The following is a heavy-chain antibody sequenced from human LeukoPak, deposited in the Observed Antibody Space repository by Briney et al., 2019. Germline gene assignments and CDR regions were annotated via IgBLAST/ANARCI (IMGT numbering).Heavy chain of an antibody. Sequence: GGSLRLSCAASGFTFSDYYMSWLRQAPGKGAEWVSYISSSGSTIDYADPVKGRFTISRDNAKNSLYLQMNSLRAEDTAVYFCASGTYYFDFWGQGTLVTVSS. CDR3: ASGTYYFDF. V-gene: IGHV3-11*01. CDR1: GFTFSDYY. D-gene: IGHD1-26*01. J-gene: IGHJ4*02. CDR2: ISSSGSTI.